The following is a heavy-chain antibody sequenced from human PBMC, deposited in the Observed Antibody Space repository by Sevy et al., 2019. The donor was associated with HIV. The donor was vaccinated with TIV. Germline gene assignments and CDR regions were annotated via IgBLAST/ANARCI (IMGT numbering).Heavy chain of an antibody. CDR1: GFIISNYE. J-gene: IGHJ3*01. D-gene: IGHD3-22*01. Sequence: GGSLRLSCKASGFIISNYEMNWVRQAPGKGLEWVSYISPSGHAIYYADSVKGRFTVSRDNAKNSLYLQMNSLRGDDTALYYCARDIDSSGYSYAFDLWGQGTMVTVSS. CDR2: ISPSGHAI. V-gene: IGHV3-48*03. CDR3: ARDIDSSGYSYAFDL.